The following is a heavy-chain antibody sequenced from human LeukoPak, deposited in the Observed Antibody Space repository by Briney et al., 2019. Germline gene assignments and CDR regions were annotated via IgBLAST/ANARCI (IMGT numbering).Heavy chain of an antibody. CDR2: IYYSGST. V-gene: IGHV4-59*01. CDR3: ARDRKPYYGFWSGSPDAFDI. D-gene: IGHD3-3*01. Sequence: PSETLSLTCTVSGGSISSYYWSWLRQPTGKGLEWIGYIYYSGSTNYYPSLKSRVTISVDTSKNQFSLKLSSVTAADTAVYYCARDRKPYYGFWSGSPDAFDIWGQGTMVTVSS. J-gene: IGHJ3*02. CDR1: GGSISSYY.